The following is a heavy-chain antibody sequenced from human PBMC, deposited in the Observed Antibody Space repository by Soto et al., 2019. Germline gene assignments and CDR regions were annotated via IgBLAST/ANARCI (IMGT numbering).Heavy chain of an antibody. CDR2: IYHSGTT. D-gene: IGHD3-22*01. CDR1: GASITGSDW. V-gene: IGHV4-4*02. J-gene: IGHJ4*02. Sequence: QVHLQESGPGLVRPSGTLSLTCTVSGASITGSDWWSLVRRTPEKWLAWIGEIYHSGTTNYHLALKSRVTISQDKSKNQFSLNLTSVTAADTAVYSCVRMSVVGYFDYWGRGSLVIVSS. CDR3: VRMSVVGYFDY.